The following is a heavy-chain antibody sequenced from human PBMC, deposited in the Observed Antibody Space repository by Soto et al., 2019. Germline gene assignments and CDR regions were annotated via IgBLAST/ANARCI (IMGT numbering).Heavy chain of an antibody. D-gene: IGHD3-10*01. V-gene: IGHV3-9*01. CDR1: GFSFDDYA. J-gene: IGHJ4*02. CDR2: ISSNSGTI. Sequence: PGGSLRLSCSASGFSFDDYAMHWVRQAPGKGLEWVTGISSNSGTIGYADAVKGRFTITRDNAKNSLYLQMNSLRAEDTALYYCARDVWSRASGPPDSWGQGTLVTVSS. CDR3: ARDVWSRASGPPDS.